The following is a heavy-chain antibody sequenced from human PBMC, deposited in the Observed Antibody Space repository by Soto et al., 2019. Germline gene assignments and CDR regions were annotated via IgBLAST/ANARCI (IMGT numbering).Heavy chain of an antibody. Sequence: PSETLSLTCTVSGGSISSSSYYWGWIRQPPGKGLEWIGSIYYSGSTYYNPSLKSRVTISVDTSKNQFSLKLSSVTAADTAVYYCARQVVSSPYYDSSGYYPPTPTDAFDIWGQGTMVTVSS. CDR2: IYYSGST. CDR3: ARQVVSSPYYDSSGYYPPTPTDAFDI. D-gene: IGHD3-22*01. J-gene: IGHJ3*02. V-gene: IGHV4-39*01. CDR1: GGSISSSSYY.